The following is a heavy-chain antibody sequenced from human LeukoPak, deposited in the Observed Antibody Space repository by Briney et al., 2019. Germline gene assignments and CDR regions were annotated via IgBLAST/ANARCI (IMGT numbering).Heavy chain of an antibody. Sequence: SVKVSCKASGYTFTSYDINWVRQATGQGLEWMGWMNPNSGNTGYVQKFQGRVTMTRNTSISTAYMELSSLKSEDTAVYYCARHRAYDSSGYSSYWYFDLWGRGTLVTVSS. V-gene: IGHV1-8*01. CDR1: GYTFTSYD. CDR3: ARHRAYDSSGYSSYWYFDL. J-gene: IGHJ2*01. D-gene: IGHD3-22*01. CDR2: MNPNSGNT.